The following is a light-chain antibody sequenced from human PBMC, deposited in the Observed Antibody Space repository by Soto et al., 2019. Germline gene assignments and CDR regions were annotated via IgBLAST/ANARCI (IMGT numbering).Light chain of an antibody. J-gene: IGLJ3*02. CDR3: SSYTTGRTLWV. Sequence: QSVLAQPASVSGSPGESITISCTGASSDVGFYNYVSWYRHHPGKAPKLMIYEVSNRPSGVSNRFSGSKSGNTASLTISGLQEEDEADYYCSSYTTGRTLWVVGGGT. CDR1: SSDVGFYNY. CDR2: EVS. V-gene: IGLV2-14*01.